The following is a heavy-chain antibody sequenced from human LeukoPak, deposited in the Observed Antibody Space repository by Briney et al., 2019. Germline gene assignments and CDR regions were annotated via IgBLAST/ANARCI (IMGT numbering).Heavy chain of an antibody. CDR3: ARIFLTVYKNYSFAS. Sequence: PSETLSLTCAVYGGSFSGYYWSWIRQPPGKGLEWIGEINHSGSTNYNPSLKSRVTISVDTSKNQFSLKLSSVTAADTAVYYCARIFLTVYKNYSFASWGKEP. CDR2: INHSGST. V-gene: IGHV4-34*01. D-gene: IGHD3-9*01. J-gene: IGHJ5*01. CDR1: GGSFSGYY.